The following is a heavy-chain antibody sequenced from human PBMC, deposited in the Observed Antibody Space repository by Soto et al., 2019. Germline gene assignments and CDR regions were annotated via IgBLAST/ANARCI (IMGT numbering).Heavy chain of an antibody. V-gene: IGHV3-23*01. J-gene: IGHJ6*03. CDR3: ATDGTVTWATLDYYCYMDV. Sequence: EVQLLESGGGLVQPGGSLRLSCAASGFTFSSYAMSWVRQAPGKGLEWVSAISGSGGSTYYADSVKGRFTISRDNSKNTLYLQMNSLRAEDTAVYYCATDGTVTWATLDYYCYMDVWGKGTTVTVSS. CDR1: GFTFSSYA. CDR2: ISGSGGST. D-gene: IGHD4-4*01.